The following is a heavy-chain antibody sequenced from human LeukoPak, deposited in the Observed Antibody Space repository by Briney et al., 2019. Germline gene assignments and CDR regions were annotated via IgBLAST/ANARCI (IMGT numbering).Heavy chain of an antibody. V-gene: IGHV3-73*01. D-gene: IGHD1-26*01. CDR2: IRSKADSYAT. CDR3: ATFPSGSWSAY. J-gene: IGHJ4*02. Sequence: GGSLRLSCAASGFSFSDSGMHWVRQASGKGLEWVGHIRSKADSYATVYAASVKGRFTITRDDSENTAYLQMNSLKTEDTAVYYCATFPSGSWSAYWGQGTLVTVSS. CDR1: GFSFSDSG.